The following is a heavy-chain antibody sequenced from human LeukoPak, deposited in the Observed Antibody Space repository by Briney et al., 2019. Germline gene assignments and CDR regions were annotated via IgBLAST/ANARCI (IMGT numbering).Heavy chain of an antibody. J-gene: IGHJ4*02. CDR1: GFTFSSYV. D-gene: IGHD5-18*01. CDR3: AKDPRAHTYGWSWRYFDY. V-gene: IGHV3-30*02. Sequence: GGSLRLSCAASGFTFSSYVMHWVHQAPGKGLEWVAFIRYDGSNKYYSDSVKGRFTISRDNSKNTLYLQMNSLRPEDTAVYYCAKDPRAHTYGWSWRYFDYWGQGTLVTVSS. CDR2: IRYDGSNK.